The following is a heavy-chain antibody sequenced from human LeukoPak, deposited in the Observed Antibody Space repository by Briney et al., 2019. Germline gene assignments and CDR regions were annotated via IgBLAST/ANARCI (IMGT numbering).Heavy chain of an antibody. Sequence: GGSLRLSCAVSGFTFHDYAIHWVRQAPGKGLEWLSLITWDGSVNHYADSVKGRFTVSRDNGRNSLYLQMSSLRPEDTALYYCAKDRLGYTYGYIDYWGQGTLVTVSS. V-gene: IGHV3-43D*03. D-gene: IGHD5-18*01. CDR3: AKDRLGYTYGYIDY. CDR2: ITWDGSVN. J-gene: IGHJ4*02. CDR1: GFTFHDYA.